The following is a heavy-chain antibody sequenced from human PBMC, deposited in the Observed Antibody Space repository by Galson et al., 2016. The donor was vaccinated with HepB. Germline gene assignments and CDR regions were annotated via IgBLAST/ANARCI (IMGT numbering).Heavy chain of an antibody. CDR3: AVWSPNLSEGSGS. V-gene: IGHV3-48*02. CDR1: GFTFSSFS. CDR2: ISESGSTK. Sequence: SLRLSCAASGFTFSSFSMNWVRQALGKGLEWVSYISESGSTKYYADSVKGRFTISRDNAKNSVYLHMNSLRDEDTAVYYCAVWSPNLSEGSGSWGQGARVTVSS. D-gene: IGHD3-3*01. J-gene: IGHJ5*02.